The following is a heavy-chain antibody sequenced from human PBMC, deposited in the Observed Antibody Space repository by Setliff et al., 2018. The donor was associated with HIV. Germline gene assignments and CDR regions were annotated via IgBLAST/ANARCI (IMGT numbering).Heavy chain of an antibody. CDR1: GFIFSNYE. CDR3: AGSRGYFVKAD. D-gene: IGHD3-22*01. Sequence: GGSLRLSCAASGFIFSNYEMNWVRQAPGKGLEWVSYITSSGSTIYYADSVKGRFTISRDNVKNSLYLQMNSLRGEDTAVYYCAGSRGYFVKADWGQGTLVTVSS. CDR2: ITSSGSTI. J-gene: IGHJ4*02. V-gene: IGHV3-48*03.